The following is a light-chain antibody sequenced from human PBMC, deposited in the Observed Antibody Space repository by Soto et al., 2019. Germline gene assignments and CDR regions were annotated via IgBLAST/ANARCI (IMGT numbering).Light chain of an antibody. V-gene: IGLV2-8*01. J-gene: IGLJ1*01. CDR3: SSYAGSSNV. CDR2: EVN. Sequence: QSALTQPPSASGSPGQSVAISCTGTSSDVGGYNYVSWYHQHPCKAPKLMIYEVNKRPSGVPDRFSGSKSGNTASLTVSGLQAEDEADYYCSSYAGSSNVFGTGTKVTVL. CDR1: SSDVGGYNY.